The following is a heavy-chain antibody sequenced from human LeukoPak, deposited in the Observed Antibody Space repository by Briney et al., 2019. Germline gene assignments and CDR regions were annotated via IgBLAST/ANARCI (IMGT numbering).Heavy chain of an antibody. CDR3: ARGIPYYDFWSGPGDSPWFDP. CDR1: GGSISSGDYY. Sequence: SETLSLTCTVSGGSISSGDYYWSWIRQPPGKGLEWIGYIYYSGSTYYNPSLKSRVTISVDTSKNQFSLKLSSVTAADTAVYYCARGIPYYDFWSGPGDSPWFDPWGQGTLVTVSS. V-gene: IGHV4-30-4*08. D-gene: IGHD3-3*01. CDR2: IYYSGST. J-gene: IGHJ5*02.